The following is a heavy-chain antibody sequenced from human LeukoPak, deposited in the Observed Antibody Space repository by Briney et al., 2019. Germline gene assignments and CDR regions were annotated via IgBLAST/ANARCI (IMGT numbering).Heavy chain of an antibody. CDR1: GFTFSSYG. J-gene: IGHJ4*02. CDR2: IWYDGSNK. CDR3: ARDQGNSLRIAVAATDFDY. V-gene: IGHV3-33*01. Sequence: QPGGSLRLSCAASGFTFSSYGMHWVRQPPGKGLEWVAVIWYDGSNKYYADSVKGRFTISRDNSKNMLYLQMNSLGAEDTAVYYCARDQGNSLRIAVAATDFDYWGQRSLVTVSS. D-gene: IGHD6-13*01.